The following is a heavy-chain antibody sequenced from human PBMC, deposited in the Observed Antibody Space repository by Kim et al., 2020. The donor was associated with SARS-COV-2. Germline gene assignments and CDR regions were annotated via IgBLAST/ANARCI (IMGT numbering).Heavy chain of an antibody. CDR3: ARGFRAAAGPFYYYYYMDV. CDR1: GYTFTSYD. V-gene: IGHV1-8*01. Sequence: ASVKVSCKASGYTFTSYDINWVRQATGQGLEWMGWMNPNSGNTGYAQKCQGRVTMTRNTSISTAYMELSSLRSEDTAVYYCARGFRAAAGPFYYYYYMDVWGKGTTVTVSS. J-gene: IGHJ6*03. CDR2: MNPNSGNT. D-gene: IGHD6-13*01.